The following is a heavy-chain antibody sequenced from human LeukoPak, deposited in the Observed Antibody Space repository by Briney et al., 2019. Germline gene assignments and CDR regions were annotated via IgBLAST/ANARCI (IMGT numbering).Heavy chain of an antibody. CDR1: GGSISRYY. D-gene: IGHD4-23*01. J-gene: IGHJ4*02. CDR3: ASHGTPNSYFDN. CDR2: IYYSGST. V-gene: IGHV4-59*08. Sequence: SETLSLTCTVSGGSISRYYWSWIRQPPGKGLERIGYIYYSGSTNYNPSLKSRVTISIDTSKNQFSLKLSSVTAADTAVYYCASHGTPNSYFDNWGQGILVTVSS.